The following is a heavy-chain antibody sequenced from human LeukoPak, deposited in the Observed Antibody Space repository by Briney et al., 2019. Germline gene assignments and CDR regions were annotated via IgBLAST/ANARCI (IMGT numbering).Heavy chain of an antibody. V-gene: IGHV3-11*01. J-gene: IGHJ4*02. CDR1: GFTFSDYY. CDR2: ITSSGTTM. D-gene: IGHD3-10*01. Sequence: PGGSLRLSCAASGFTFSDYYMSWIRQAPGKGLEWVSYITSSGTTMYYADSVKGRFTISGDNAKNSLYLQLNSLRAEDTAVYYCARGHLWFGESSWGQGTLVTVSS. CDR3: ARGHLWFGESS.